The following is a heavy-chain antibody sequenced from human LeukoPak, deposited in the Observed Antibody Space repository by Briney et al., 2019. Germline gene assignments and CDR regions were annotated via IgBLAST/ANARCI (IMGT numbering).Heavy chain of an antibody. J-gene: IGHJ4*02. D-gene: IGHD6-13*01. CDR1: GFTFSSYA. Sequence: GGSLRLSCAASGFTFSSYAMSWVRQAPGKGLEWVSAISGSGGSTYYADSVKGRFTISRDNSKNTLYLQMNSLRAKDTAVYYCAKDPPPGYSSSWYDDYWGQGTLVTVSS. CDR3: AKDPPPGYSSSWYDDY. CDR2: ISGSGGST. V-gene: IGHV3-23*01.